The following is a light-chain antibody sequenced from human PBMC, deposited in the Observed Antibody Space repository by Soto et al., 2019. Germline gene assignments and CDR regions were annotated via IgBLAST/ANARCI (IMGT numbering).Light chain of an antibody. CDR3: QQYGSSPLT. Sequence: EIVLTQSPATLSLSPGERAILSCRASQSVSSFLAWFQQKPGQPPRLLIYGASSRATGIPDRFSGSGSGTDFTLTISRLEPEDFAVYYCQQYGSSPLTFGQGTKVDIK. CDR1: QSVSSF. CDR2: GAS. V-gene: IGKV3-20*01. J-gene: IGKJ1*01.